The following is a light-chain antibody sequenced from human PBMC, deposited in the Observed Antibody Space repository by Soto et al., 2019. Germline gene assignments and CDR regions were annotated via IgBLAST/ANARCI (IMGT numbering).Light chain of an antibody. J-gene: IGLJ1*01. Sequence: QSALTQPASVSGSPGQSITISCTGTSSDVGTYNLVSWYQQHPGKAPKLMIFEGSKRPSGVSNRFSGSKSGTTASLTISGLQAEDEADYYCCSYARSSTYVFGTGTKLTVL. V-gene: IGLV2-23*01. CDR1: SSDVGTYNL. CDR2: EGS. CDR3: CSYARSSTYV.